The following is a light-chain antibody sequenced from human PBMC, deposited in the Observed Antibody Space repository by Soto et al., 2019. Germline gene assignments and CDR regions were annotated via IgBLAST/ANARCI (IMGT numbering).Light chain of an antibody. CDR1: QSISSW. CDR2: AAS. J-gene: IGKJ5*01. Sequence: DIQMNQSPSTLSASVGARVTITCRASQSISSWLAWYQQKPGKAPKLLIYAASTLQSGVPSRFSGSGSGTDFTLTISSLQPEDFATYYCQQLNSYPHPFGQGTRLEIK. CDR3: QQLNSYPHP. V-gene: IGKV1-5*01.